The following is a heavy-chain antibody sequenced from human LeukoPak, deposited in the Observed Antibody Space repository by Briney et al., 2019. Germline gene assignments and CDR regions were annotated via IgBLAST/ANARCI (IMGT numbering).Heavy chain of an antibody. Sequence: PSETLSLTCAVSGGSISSGGYSWSWIRQPPETGLEWIGYIYHSGSTYYNPSLKSRVTISVDRSKNQFSLKLSSVTAADTAVYYCARGSEWELPPNYFDYWGQGTLVTVSS. CDR1: GGSISSGGYS. CDR3: ARGSEWELPPNYFDY. V-gene: IGHV4-30-2*01. CDR2: IYHSGST. D-gene: IGHD1-26*01. J-gene: IGHJ4*02.